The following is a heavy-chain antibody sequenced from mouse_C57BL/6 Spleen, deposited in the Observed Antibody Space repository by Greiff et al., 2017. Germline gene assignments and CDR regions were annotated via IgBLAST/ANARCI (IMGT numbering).Heavy chain of an antibody. CDR2: IYPGNGDT. D-gene: IGHD2-4*01. CDR3: ARWDDYDKGDWYFDV. J-gene: IGHJ1*03. Sequence: SGAELVRPGASVKMSCKASGYTFTSYNMHWVKQTPRQGLEWIGAIYPGNGDTSYNQKFKGKATLTVDKASSTAYMQLSSLTSEDSAVYFCARWDDYDKGDWYFDVWGTGTTVTVSS. V-gene: IGHV1-12*01. CDR1: GYTFTSYN.